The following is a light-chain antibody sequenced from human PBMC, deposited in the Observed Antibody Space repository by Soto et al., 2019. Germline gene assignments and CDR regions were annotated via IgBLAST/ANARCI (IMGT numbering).Light chain of an antibody. Sequence: DIQMTQSPSSLSASVGDRVTIICRASQSVSTRLAWYQQKPGKAPKLLIYAASSLLGGVPSRFSGSGSGTDFTLTISSLQPEDFAIYYCQQSYSSPQTFGQGTKVDIK. CDR1: QSVSTR. V-gene: IGKV1-39*01. CDR3: QQSYSSPQT. CDR2: AAS. J-gene: IGKJ1*01.